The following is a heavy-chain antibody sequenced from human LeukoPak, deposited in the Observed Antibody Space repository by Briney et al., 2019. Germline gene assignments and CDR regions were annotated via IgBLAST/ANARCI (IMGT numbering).Heavy chain of an antibody. V-gene: IGHV3-33*06. CDR3: AKSEEQLAFDY. D-gene: IGHD6-6*01. CDR1: GFTFSSYG. CDR2: IWYDGSNK. Sequence: PGGSLRLSCAASGFTFSSYGMHWVRQAPGKGLEGVAVIWYDGSNKYYADSVKGRFTISRDNSKNTLYLQMNSLKADDTAVYYCAKSEEQLAFDYWGQGTLVTVSS. J-gene: IGHJ4*02.